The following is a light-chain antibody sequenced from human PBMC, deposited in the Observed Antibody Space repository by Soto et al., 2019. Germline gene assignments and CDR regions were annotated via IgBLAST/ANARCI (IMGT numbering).Light chain of an antibody. V-gene: IGLV2-8*01. CDR1: SSDVGGYNY. J-gene: IGLJ1*01. Sequence: QSALTQPPSASGSPGQSVTISCTGTSSDVGGYNYVSWYQQYPGKAPKLMIYEVSKRPSGVPDRFSGSKSGNTASLTVSGLQAEDEADYYCSSYAGSNNSVFGTGTKVTVL. CDR3: SSYAGSNNSV. CDR2: EVS.